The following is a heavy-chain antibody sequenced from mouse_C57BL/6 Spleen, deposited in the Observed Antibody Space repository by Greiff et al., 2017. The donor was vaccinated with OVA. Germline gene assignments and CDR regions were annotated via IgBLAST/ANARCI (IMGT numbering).Heavy chain of an antibody. J-gene: IGHJ1*03. CDR3: ARSKYSSYWYFDV. D-gene: IGHD2-12*01. CDR2: INPSNGGT. Sequence: QVQLQQPGTELVKPGASVKLSCKASGYTFTSYWMHWVKQRPGQGLEWIGNINPSNGGTNYNEKFKSKATLTVDKSSSTAYMQLSSLTSEDSAVYFCARSKYSSYWYFDVWGTGTTVTVSS. V-gene: IGHV1-53*01. CDR1: GYTFTSYW.